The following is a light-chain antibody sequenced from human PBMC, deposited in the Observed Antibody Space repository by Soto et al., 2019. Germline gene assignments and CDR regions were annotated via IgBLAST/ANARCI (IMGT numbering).Light chain of an antibody. CDR2: LNSDGSH. CDR1: SGHSSYA. CDR3: QTWGTGIHVV. J-gene: IGLJ2*01. Sequence: QPVLTQSPSASASLGASVKLTCTLSSGHSSYAIAWHQQQQEKGPRYLMKLNSDGSHSKGDGIPDRFSGSSSGAERYLTISSLQSEDEADYYCQTWGTGIHVVFGGGTKVTVL. V-gene: IGLV4-69*01.